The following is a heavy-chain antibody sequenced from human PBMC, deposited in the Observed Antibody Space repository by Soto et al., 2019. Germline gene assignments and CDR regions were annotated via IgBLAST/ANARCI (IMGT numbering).Heavy chain of an antibody. Sequence: SVKVSCKASGGTFSSYAISWARQAPGQGLEWMGGIIPIFGAANYAQKFQGRVTITADESTSTAYMELSSLRSEDTAVYYCARKKDTAMATSAFDIWGQGTMVTVSS. V-gene: IGHV1-69*13. CDR2: IIPIFGAA. CDR3: ARKKDTAMATSAFDI. D-gene: IGHD5-18*01. CDR1: GGTFSSYA. J-gene: IGHJ3*02.